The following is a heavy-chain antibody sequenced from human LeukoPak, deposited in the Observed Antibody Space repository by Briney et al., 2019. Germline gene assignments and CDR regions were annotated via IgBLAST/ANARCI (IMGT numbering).Heavy chain of an antibody. Sequence: GGSLRLSCAASGFTFSSYAMSWVRQAPGKGLEWVSAISGSGGDTYYADSVKGRFTISRDKSKNTLHLQMNSLRAEDTALYYCATSSGWYPKYFDYWGQGTLVTVSS. CDR1: GFTFSSYA. J-gene: IGHJ4*02. CDR3: ATSSGWYPKYFDY. V-gene: IGHV3-23*01. D-gene: IGHD6-19*01. CDR2: ISGSGGDT.